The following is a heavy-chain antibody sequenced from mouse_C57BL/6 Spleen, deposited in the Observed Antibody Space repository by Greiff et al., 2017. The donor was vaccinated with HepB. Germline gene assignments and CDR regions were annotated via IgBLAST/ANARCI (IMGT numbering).Heavy chain of an antibody. CDR3: ARSNPDGYYDYYAMDY. CDR1: GYTFTSYW. Sequence: QVQLQQSGAELVKPGASVKMSCKASGYTFTSYWITWVKQRPGQGLEWIGDIYPGSGSTNYNEKFKSKATLTVDTSSSTAYMQLSSLTSEDSAVYYCARSNPDGYYDYYAMDYWGQGTSVTVSS. V-gene: IGHV1-55*01. CDR2: IYPGSGST. D-gene: IGHD2-3*01. J-gene: IGHJ4*01.